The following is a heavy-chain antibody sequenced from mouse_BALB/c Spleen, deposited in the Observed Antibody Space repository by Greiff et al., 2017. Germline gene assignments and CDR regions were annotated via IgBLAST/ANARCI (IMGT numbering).Heavy chain of an antibody. CDR2: ISYSGST. CDR3: ARGRDYYAMDY. J-gene: IGHJ4*01. CDR1: GYSITSDYA. Sequence: EVQLQESGPGLVKPSQSLSLTCTVTGYSITSDYAWNWIRQFPGNKLEWMGYISYSGSTSYNPSLKSRISITRDTSKNQFFLQLNSVTTEDTATYYCARGRDYYAMDYWGQGTSVTVSS. V-gene: IGHV3-2*02.